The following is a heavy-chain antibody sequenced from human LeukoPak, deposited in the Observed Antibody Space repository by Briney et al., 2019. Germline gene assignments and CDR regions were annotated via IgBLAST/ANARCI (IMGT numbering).Heavy chain of an antibody. CDR1: GGPISGSVT. V-gene: IGHV4-39*07. CDR3: ARVVTAAGLDL. D-gene: IGHD6-19*01. Sequence: SETLSLTCAVSGGPISGSVTWGWVRQPPGKGLEWIGNVHYDGRTAPNPSLKSRVTMSLDTSTNQFSLKLNSVTATDTALYYCARVVTAAGLDLWGRGILVTISS. J-gene: IGHJ5*02. CDR2: VHYDGRT.